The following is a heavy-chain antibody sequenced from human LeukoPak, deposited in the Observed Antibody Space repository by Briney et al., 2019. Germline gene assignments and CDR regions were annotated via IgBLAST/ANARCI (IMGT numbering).Heavy chain of an antibody. CDR3: TRGGWTSIWT. J-gene: IGHJ5*02. CDR2: TYYRSKWNN. V-gene: IGHV6-1*01. Sequence: SQTLSLTCAISGDSVSSNSAAWHWIRQSPSRGLEWLGRTYYRSKWNNDYAISVKSRITINPDTSKNQFSLQLNSVSPEDTAVYYCTRGGWTSIWTWGQGTLVTVSS. D-gene: IGHD1-1*01. CDR1: GDSVSSNSAA.